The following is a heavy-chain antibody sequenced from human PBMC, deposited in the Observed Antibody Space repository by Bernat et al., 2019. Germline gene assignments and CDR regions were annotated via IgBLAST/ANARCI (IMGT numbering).Heavy chain of an antibody. Sequence: EVQLMESGGGLVQPGGSLRLSCAASGFTFSRYWMHWVRQAPGKGLVWVSRVNTDGSSTTYANSVKGRFTISRDNAKNTLFLQMNSLTAEDTAVYYCARLLFESTSPGNDCWGQGTLVTVSS. J-gene: IGHJ4*02. CDR3: ARLLFESTSPGNDC. V-gene: IGHV3-74*01. CDR1: GFTFSRYW. D-gene: IGHD2-2*01. CDR2: VNTDGSST.